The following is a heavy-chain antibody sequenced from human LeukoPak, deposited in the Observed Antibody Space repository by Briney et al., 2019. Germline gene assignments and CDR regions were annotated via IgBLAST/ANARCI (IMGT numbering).Heavy chain of an antibody. J-gene: IGHJ4*02. CDR1: AYIFASYW. CDR2: IYPSDSHT. D-gene: IGHD3-10*01. Sequence: GEALKISCKGAAYIFASYWIGCVRQLPGEWLEWLGSIYPSDSHTRYSPSFQGQVTTSADKSISTAYLQWSRLKASDTAMYYCARHTPFSGSRIPRDYWGQGTLVTVSS. CDR3: ARHTPFSGSRIPRDY. V-gene: IGHV5-51*01.